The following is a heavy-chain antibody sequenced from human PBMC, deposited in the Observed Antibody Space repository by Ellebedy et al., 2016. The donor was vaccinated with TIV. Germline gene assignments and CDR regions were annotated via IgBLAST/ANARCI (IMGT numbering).Heavy chain of an antibody. CDR2: IYYSGST. CDR3: ATSYDSSGYYDDDAFDI. D-gene: IGHD3-22*01. CDR1: GGSISTYY. Sequence: MPSETLSLTCTVSGGSISTYYWSWIRKPPGKGLEWIGYIYYSGSTKYNPSLKSRVTMSVETYKKQFSLNLSSMTAADTAVYYCATSYDSSGYYDDDAFDIWGQGTMVTVSS. V-gene: IGHV4-59*01. J-gene: IGHJ3*02.